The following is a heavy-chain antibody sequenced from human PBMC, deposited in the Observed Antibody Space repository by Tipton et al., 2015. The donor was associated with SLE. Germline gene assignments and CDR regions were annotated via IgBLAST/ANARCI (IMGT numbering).Heavy chain of an antibody. CDR2: IYSGGST. Sequence: SLRLSCAASGFTVSSNYMSWVRQAPGKGLEWVSLIYSGGSTYYADPVKGRFTISRDNSKNTLYLQMNSLRAEDMAIYYCARYIVGAQYFDYWGQGTLVTVSS. CDR3: ARYIVGAQYFDY. V-gene: IGHV3-66*02. J-gene: IGHJ4*02. CDR1: GFTVSSNY. D-gene: IGHD1-26*01.